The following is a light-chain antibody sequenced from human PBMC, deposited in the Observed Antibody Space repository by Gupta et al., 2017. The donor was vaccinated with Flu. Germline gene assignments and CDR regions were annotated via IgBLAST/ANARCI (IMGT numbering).Light chain of an antibody. CDR2: KAS. CDR3: QQYKSDPRT. J-gene: IGKJ1*01. CDR1: QSISSL. V-gene: IGKV1-5*03. Sequence: DIQMTQSPSILSASVGDRVTITCRASQSISSLLAWYQQKPGQAPKVLIYKASSLESGVPSRFSGSGSGTEFTLTISSLQPDDFATYYCQQYKSDPRTFGQGTKVEI.